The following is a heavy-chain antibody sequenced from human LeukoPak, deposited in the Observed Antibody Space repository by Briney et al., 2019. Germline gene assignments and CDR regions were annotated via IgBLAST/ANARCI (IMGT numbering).Heavy chain of an antibody. CDR3: ARHRCSGGSCYPMNWFDP. J-gene: IGHJ5*02. Sequence: SETLSLTCTVSGGSISSSSYYWGWIRQPPGEGLEWIGSIYYSGSTYYNPSLKSRVTISVDTSKNQFSLKLSSVTAADTAVYYCARHRCSGGSCYPMNWFDPWGQGTLVTVSS. CDR1: GGSISSSSYY. CDR2: IYYSGST. D-gene: IGHD2-15*01. V-gene: IGHV4-39*01.